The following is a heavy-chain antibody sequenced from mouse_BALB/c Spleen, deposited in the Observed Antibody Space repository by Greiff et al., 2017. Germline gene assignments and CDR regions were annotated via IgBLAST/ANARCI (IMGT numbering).Heavy chain of an antibody. CDR1: GFTFSSYT. J-gene: IGHJ2*01. CDR3: ARDEEGRCYFDY. CDR2: ISNGGGST. Sequence: EVKLLESGGGLVQPGGSLKLSCAASGFTFSSYTMSWVRQTPEKRLEWVAYISNGGGSTYYQDTVKGRFTISRDNTKNTLYLQMSSLKSEDTAMYYGARDEEGRCYFDYWGQGTTLTVSS. D-gene: IGHD3-3*01. V-gene: IGHV5-12-2*01.